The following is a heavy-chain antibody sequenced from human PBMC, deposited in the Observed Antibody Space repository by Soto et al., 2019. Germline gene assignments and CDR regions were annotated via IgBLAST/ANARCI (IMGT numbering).Heavy chain of an antibody. CDR1: GYTFNTYD. J-gene: IGHJ4*02. D-gene: IGHD6-13*01. Sequence: QVQLVQSGAEVKKPGASVKVSCKASGYTFNTYDIEWVRLATGQGLEWMGSMNPNTGSTDYAQKFQGRVTMTMTTSKSTAYLELSSLRSDDTAIYYCAITMGGIAAAASDFWGQGTLVTVSA. CDR2: MNPNTGST. CDR3: AITMGGIAAAASDF. V-gene: IGHV1-8*01.